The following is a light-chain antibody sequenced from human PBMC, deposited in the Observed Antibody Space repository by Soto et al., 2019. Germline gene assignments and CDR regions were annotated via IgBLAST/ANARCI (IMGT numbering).Light chain of an antibody. CDR3: HQYDNWQT. J-gene: IGKJ2*01. CDR2: GAS. V-gene: IGKV3-15*01. Sequence: EIVMTQSPATLSVSPGERATLSCRASQSVSSNLAWYQQKPGQAPRLLIYGASTRATGIPARFSGSGSGTEFTLTISSLQSEDFAVYYCHQYDNWQTFGQGTKVEIK. CDR1: QSVSSN.